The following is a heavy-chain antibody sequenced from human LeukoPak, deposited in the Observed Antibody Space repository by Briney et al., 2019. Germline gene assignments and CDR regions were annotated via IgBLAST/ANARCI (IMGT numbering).Heavy chain of an antibody. CDR2: IKSKIDGETR. CDR1: GYTFSRAW. J-gene: IGHJ4*02. Sequence: GGSLRLSCAGSGYTFSRAWMNWVRQIPGKGLEWVGRIKSKIDGETRDYAAPVKDRFTISRDDSQNTLYLQMNSLKTEDTAVYYCTTGWTSTSHDGYWGQGTLVIVCS. D-gene: IGHD6-19*01. CDR3: TTGWTSTSHDGY. V-gene: IGHV3-15*07.